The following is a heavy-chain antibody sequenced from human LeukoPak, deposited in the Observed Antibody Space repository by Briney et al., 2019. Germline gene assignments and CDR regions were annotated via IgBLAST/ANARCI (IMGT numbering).Heavy chain of an antibody. D-gene: IGHD1-26*01. V-gene: IGHV4-34*01. CDR3: ARGQVGATAY. CDR2: INHSGST. Sequence: SETLSLTCAVYGGSFSGYYWSWIRQPPGKGLEWIGEINHSGSTNYNPPLKSRVTISVDTSKNQFSLKLSSVTAADTAVYYCARGQVGATAYWGQGTLVTVSS. J-gene: IGHJ4*02. CDR1: GGSFSGYY.